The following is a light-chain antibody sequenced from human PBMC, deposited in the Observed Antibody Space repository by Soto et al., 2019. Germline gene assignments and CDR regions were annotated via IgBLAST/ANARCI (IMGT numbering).Light chain of an antibody. V-gene: IGKV3-15*01. Sequence: EIVMTQSPATLSVSPGETATLSCRASQSVSSNLAWYQQKPGQAPMLLIYGTSTRATDIPARFSGSGSGTEFTLTINSLQSEDFAVYYCQQDNKFWTFGQGTKVEIK. CDR1: QSVSSN. CDR3: QQDNKFWT. J-gene: IGKJ1*01. CDR2: GTS.